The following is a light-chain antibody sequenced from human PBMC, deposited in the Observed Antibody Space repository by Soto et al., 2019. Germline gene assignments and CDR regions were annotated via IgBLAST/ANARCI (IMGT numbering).Light chain of an antibody. CDR1: HFTITY. CDR2: AAS. V-gene: IGKV1-39*01. J-gene: IGKJ1*01. Sequence: DIQLTQSPSFLSASVGDRVTITCRASHFTITYLNWYQQKSGQAPKLLIYAASNLQSGVPSRFSGSGSGTDFTLAISSLQPEDFATYFCQQSYSDPWTFGQGTKVDIK. CDR3: QQSYSDPWT.